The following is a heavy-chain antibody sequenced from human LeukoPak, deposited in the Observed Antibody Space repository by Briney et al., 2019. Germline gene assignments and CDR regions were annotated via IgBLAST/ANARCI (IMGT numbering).Heavy chain of an antibody. J-gene: IGHJ4*02. CDR2: ISTYNGNT. D-gene: IGHD6-19*01. V-gene: IGHV1-18*01. CDR1: DYTFTSFG. CDR3: ARDALAVAPLDY. Sequence: GASMKVSCKASDYTFTSFGISWVRQAPGQRLEWLGWISTYNGNTNYAQKFKGRVTMTADPSTSTAYMELRSLRSDDTAVYYCARDALAVAPLDYWGQGTLVTVSS.